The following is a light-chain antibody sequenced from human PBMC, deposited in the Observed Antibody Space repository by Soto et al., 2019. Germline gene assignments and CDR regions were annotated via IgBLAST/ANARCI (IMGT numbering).Light chain of an antibody. V-gene: IGKV1-5*01. Sequence: DIQMTQSPSTLSASVGDRVTITCRASQGIISWLAWYQQKPGKAPKPLIYDASSLESGVPSRFSGSGSGTEFTLTISSLQPDDFATYYCQQYNSYSPWTFGQGTKVEIK. CDR1: QGIISW. CDR2: DAS. CDR3: QQYNSYSPWT. J-gene: IGKJ1*01.